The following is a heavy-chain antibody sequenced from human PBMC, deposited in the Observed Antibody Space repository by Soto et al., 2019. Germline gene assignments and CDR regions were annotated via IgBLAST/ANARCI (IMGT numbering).Heavy chain of an antibody. CDR1: GFTFSSYA. CDR2: ISYDGSNK. D-gene: IGHD6-13*01. V-gene: IGHV3-30-3*01. Sequence: GGSLRLSCAASGFTFSSYAMHWVRQAPGKGLEWMAVISYDGSNKYYADSVKGRFTISRDNSKNTLYLQMNSLRAEDTAVYYCARSGPIRFFVAAHGDAFDIWGQGTMVTVSS. J-gene: IGHJ3*02. CDR3: ARSGPIRFFVAAHGDAFDI.